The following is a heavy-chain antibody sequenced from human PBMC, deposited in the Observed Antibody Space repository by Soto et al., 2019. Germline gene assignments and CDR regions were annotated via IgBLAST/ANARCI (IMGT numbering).Heavy chain of an antibody. J-gene: IGHJ5*02. D-gene: IGHD3-3*01. CDR3: ARGGDFRSGPHPYNWFDP. CDR1: GGTFSSYA. CDR2: IIPIFGTA. Sequence: SVKVSCKASGGTFSSYAISWVRQAPGQGLEWMGGIIPIFGTANYAQKFQGRVTITADESTSTAYMELSSLRSEDTAVYYCARGGDFRSGPHPYNWFDPWGQGTLVTVSS. V-gene: IGHV1-69*13.